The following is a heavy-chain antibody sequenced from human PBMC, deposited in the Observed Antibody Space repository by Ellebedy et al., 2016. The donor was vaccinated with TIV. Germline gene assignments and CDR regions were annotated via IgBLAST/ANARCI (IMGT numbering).Heavy chain of an antibody. Sequence: SETLSLXXTVSGGSISSSSYYWGWIRQPPGKGLEWIGSIYYSGSTNYNPSLKSRVTISVDTSKNQFSLKLSSVTAADTAVYYCARGWGGYWGQGTLVTVSS. D-gene: IGHD3-16*01. J-gene: IGHJ4*02. V-gene: IGHV4-39*07. CDR3: ARGWGGY. CDR1: GGSISSSSYY. CDR2: IYYSGST.